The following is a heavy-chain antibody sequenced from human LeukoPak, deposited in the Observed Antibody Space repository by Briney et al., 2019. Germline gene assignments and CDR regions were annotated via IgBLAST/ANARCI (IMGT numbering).Heavy chain of an antibody. CDR2: ISTSSSYI. D-gene: IGHD2-21*02. CDR3: AREGGHCGGDCYPDAFDI. J-gene: IGHJ3*02. CDR1: GFTFSTYS. Sequence: PGGSLRLSCAASGFTFSTYSMNWVRQAPGKGLEWVSSISTSSSYIYYADSVKGRFTISRDNAKKSLYLQMNSLRAEDTAVYYCAREGGHCGGDCYPDAFDIWGQGTMVTVSS. V-gene: IGHV3-21*01.